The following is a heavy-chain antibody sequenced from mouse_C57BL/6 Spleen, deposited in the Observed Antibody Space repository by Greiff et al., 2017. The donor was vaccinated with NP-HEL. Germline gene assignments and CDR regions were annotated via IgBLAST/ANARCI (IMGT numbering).Heavy chain of an antibody. Sequence: VQLQQSGPELVKPGASVKISCKASGYAFSSSWMNWVKQRPGKGLEWIGRIYPGDGDTNYNGKFKGKATLTADKSSSTAYMQLSSLTSEDSAVYFCARRYGYAMDYWGQGTSVTVSS. V-gene: IGHV1-82*01. CDR1: GYAFSSSW. J-gene: IGHJ4*01. D-gene: IGHD1-1*02. CDR2: IYPGDGDT. CDR3: ARRYGYAMDY.